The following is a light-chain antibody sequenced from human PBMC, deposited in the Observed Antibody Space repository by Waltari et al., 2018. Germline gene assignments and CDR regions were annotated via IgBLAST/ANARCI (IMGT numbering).Light chain of an antibody. CDR3: CSYAGSYTFGV. CDR2: ELN. V-gene: IGLV2-11*01. J-gene: IGLJ2*01. CDR1: SSDVGGYNY. Sequence: QSALTQPRSVSGSPGQSVTISCTGTSSDVGGYNYVSWYQQLPGKAPKLLIYELNKRPAGVPDRFSGSKSGNTASLTLSGLQAEDEADYYCCSYAGSYTFGVFGGGTKVTVL.